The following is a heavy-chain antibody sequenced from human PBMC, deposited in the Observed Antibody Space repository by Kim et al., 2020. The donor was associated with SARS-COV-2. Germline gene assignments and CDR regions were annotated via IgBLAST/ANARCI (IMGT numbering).Heavy chain of an antibody. J-gene: IGHJ4*02. D-gene: IGHD3-10*01. Sequence: YYGASVQCRFTISRDNSKNTLYLHMNTLRAEDTAVYYCAKLKAGIHFDYWGQGTLVTVSS. V-gene: IGHV3-23*01. CDR3: AKLKAGIHFDY.